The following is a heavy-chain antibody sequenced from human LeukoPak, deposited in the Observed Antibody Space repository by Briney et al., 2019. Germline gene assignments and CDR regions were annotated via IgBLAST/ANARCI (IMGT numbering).Heavy chain of an antibody. V-gene: IGHV3-11*04. CDR1: GFTFSDYY. J-gene: IGHJ4*02. D-gene: IGHD3-22*01. CDR3: ARRLDSSGFASDY. Sequence: GGSLRLSCAASGFTFSDYYMSWIRQAPGKGLEWVSYISSSGSTIYYADSVKGRFTISRDNAKNSLYLQMNSLRAEDTAVYFCARRLDSSGFASDYWGQGTLVTVSS. CDR2: ISSSGSTI.